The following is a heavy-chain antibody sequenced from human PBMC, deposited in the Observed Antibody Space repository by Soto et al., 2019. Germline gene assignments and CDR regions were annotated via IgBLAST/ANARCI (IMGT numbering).Heavy chain of an antibody. D-gene: IGHD6-13*01. CDR2: IYPGDHET. CDR3: ARSPRSSPYFDY. CDR1: GYTFSNFW. Sequence: GESLKISCQSSGYTFSNFWIGWVRQLPGKGLEWMGIIYPGDHETRYSTSFHGKVTISADRSSNTAYLQWNSLEASDTAFYFCARSPRSSPYFDYWGQGALVTVSS. V-gene: IGHV5-51*01. J-gene: IGHJ4*02.